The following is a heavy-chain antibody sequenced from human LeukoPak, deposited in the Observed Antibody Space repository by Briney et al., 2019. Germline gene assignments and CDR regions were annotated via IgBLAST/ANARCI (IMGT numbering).Heavy chain of an antibody. D-gene: IGHD5-12*01. CDR1: GYTFTSYG. CDR2: ISAYNGNT. Sequence: ASVKVSCKASGYTFTSYGISWVRQAPGRGLEWMGWISAYNGNTNYAQKLQGRVTMTTDTSTSTAYMELRSLRSDDTAVYYCARDTFGYSGYEDYYYGMDVWGQGTTVTVSS. CDR3: ARDTFGYSGYEDYYYGMDV. V-gene: IGHV1-18*01. J-gene: IGHJ6*02.